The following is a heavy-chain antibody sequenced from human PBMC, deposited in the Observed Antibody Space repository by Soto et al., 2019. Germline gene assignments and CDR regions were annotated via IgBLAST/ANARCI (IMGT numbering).Heavy chain of an antibody. V-gene: IGHV4-30-2*01. CDR2: IYHSGST. J-gene: IGHJ5*02. D-gene: IGHD3-22*01. Sequence: QLQLQESDSGLVKPSQTLSLTCAVSGGSISSGGYSWSWIRQPPGKGLEWIGYIYHSGSTYYNPSLKSRVTISVDRSKNQFSLKLSSVTAADTAVYYCARGGSSGYYYWFDPWGQGTLVTVSS. CDR1: GGSISSGGYS. CDR3: ARGGSSGYYYWFDP.